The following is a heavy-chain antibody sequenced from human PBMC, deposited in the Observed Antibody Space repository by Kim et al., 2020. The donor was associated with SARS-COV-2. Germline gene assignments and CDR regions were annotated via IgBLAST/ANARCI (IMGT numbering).Heavy chain of an antibody. CDR3: TREGYYSALDV. CDR2: ITSRSEYI. Sequence: GGSLRLSCAASGFTLSRYSMKWVRQAPGKGLEWVSFITSRSEYIHYADSVKGRFTISRDNAKNSVFLQMNSLRDEDTAVYYCTREGYYSALDVWGQGTTVTVSS. J-gene: IGHJ6*02. V-gene: IGHV3-21*01. CDR1: GFTLSRYS.